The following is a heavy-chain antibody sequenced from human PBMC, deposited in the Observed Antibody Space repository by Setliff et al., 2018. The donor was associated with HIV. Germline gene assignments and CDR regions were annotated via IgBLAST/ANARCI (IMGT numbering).Heavy chain of an antibody. D-gene: IGHD3-10*01. CDR3: ARYGPDSVLWFGYLDY. CDR1: GDSMSGNYY. Sequence: SETLSLTCTVSGDSMSGNYYWAWNRQPPGKGLEWIATVFSGGSSKYNPSLWSRVTISVETSKNQSYLKVDSVTAADTAFYYCARYGPDSVLWFGYLDYWGPGMSVTVSS. V-gene: IGHV4-39*01. J-gene: IGHJ4*02. CDR2: VFSGGSS.